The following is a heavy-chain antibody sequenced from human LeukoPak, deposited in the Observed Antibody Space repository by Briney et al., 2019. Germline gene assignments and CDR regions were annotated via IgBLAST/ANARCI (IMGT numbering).Heavy chain of an antibody. CDR2: IHRSGST. V-gene: IGHV4-4*02. CDR3: AREIVGGFNPGAY. Sequence: SETLSLTCTVSPDSTTSNFWSWVRQPPGKGLEWIGEIHRSGSTNYNPSLQSRVTISVDRSKNQIALELSSVTAADTAVYYCAREIVGGFNPGAYWGQGTLVTVSS. J-gene: IGHJ4*02. CDR1: PDSTTSNF. D-gene: IGHD1-14*01.